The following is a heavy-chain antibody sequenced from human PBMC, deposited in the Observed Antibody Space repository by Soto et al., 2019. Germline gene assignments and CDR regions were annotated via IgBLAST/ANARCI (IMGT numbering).Heavy chain of an antibody. CDR1: GGTFSSYT. D-gene: IGHD1-1*01. CDR3: ARDATGPNWVDY. J-gene: IGHJ4*02. Sequence: QVQLVQSGAEVKKPGSSVKVSCKASGGTFSSYTISWVRQAPGQGLEWMGRIIPILGIANYAQNFQGRVTITADKSTSTAYMELSSLRSEDTAVYYCARDATGPNWVDYWGQGTLVTVSS. V-gene: IGHV1-69*08. CDR2: IIPILGIA.